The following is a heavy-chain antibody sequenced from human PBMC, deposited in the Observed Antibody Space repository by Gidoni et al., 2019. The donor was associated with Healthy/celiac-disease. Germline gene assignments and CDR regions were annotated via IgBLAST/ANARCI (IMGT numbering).Heavy chain of an antibody. CDR1: GFTFSSYA. CDR2: ISGSGGNT. D-gene: IGHD6-19*01. CDR3: AKDPSVAGTAEYFQH. V-gene: IGHV3-23*01. Sequence: EVQLLESGGGLVQPGGSLRLSCAASGFTFSSYAMRWVRQAPGKGLEWVSVISGSGGNTYYADSVKGRFTISRDNSKNTLYLQMNSLRAEDTAVYYCAKDPSVAGTAEYFQHWGQGTLVTVSS. J-gene: IGHJ1*01.